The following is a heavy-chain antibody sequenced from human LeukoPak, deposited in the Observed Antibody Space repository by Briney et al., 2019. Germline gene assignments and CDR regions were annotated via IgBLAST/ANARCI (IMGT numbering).Heavy chain of an antibody. CDR2: IYYSGST. CDR1: GGSISSGGYY. V-gene: IGHV4-31*03. J-gene: IGHJ6*03. CDR3: ARVYYYYYMDV. Sequence: SEPLSLTCTVSGGSISSGGYYWSWIRQHPGKGLEWIGYIYYSGSTYYNPSLKSRVTISVDTSKNQFSLKLSSVTAADTAVYYCARVYYYYYMDVWGKGTTVTVSS.